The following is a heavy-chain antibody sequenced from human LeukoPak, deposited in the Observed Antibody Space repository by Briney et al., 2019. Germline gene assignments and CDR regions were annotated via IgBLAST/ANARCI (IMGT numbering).Heavy chain of an antibody. V-gene: IGHV4-34*01. J-gene: IGHJ5*02. CDR2: INHSGST. CDR1: GGSFSGYY. Sequence: PSETLSLTCAVYGGSFSGYYWSWIRQPPGKGLEWIGEINHSGSTNYNPSLKSRVTISVDTSKNQFSLKLSSVTAADTAVCYCARGSSTSIRHWFDPWGQGTLVTVSS. D-gene: IGHD2-2*01. CDR3: ARGSSTSIRHWFDP.